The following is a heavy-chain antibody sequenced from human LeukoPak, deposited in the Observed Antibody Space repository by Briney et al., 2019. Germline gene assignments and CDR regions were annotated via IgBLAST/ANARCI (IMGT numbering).Heavy chain of an antibody. J-gene: IGHJ4*02. CDR3: AKDRLTIFYYFDY. D-gene: IGHD3-9*01. Sequence: GGPLRLSCAASGFTFSSYGMHWVRQAPGKGLEWVAVISYDGSNKYYADSVKGRFTISRDNSKNTLYLQMNSLRAEDTAVYYCAKDRLTIFYYFDYWGQGTLVTVSS. V-gene: IGHV3-30*18. CDR1: GFTFSSYG. CDR2: ISYDGSNK.